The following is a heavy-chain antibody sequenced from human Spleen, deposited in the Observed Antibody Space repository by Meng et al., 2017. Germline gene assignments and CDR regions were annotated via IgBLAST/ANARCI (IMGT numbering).Heavy chain of an antibody. J-gene: IGHJ4*02. V-gene: IGHV3-23*01. D-gene: IGHD3-3*01. CDR2: ISGSGGST. CDR3: AKDFDIYYDFWSGYYTPDY. CDR1: GFTFSSYA. Sequence: GGSLRLSCAASGFTFSSYAMSWVRQAPGKGLEWVSAISGSGGSTYYADSVKGRFTISRDNSKNTLYLQMNSLRAEDTAVYYCAKDFDIYYDFWSGYYTPDYWGQGTLVTVSS.